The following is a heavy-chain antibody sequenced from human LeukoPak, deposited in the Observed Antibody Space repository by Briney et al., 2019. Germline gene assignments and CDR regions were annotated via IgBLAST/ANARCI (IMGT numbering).Heavy chain of an antibody. D-gene: IGHD4-17*01. V-gene: IGHV3-21*01. J-gene: IGHJ6*03. CDR3: AKLATVTTFHYYMDV. Sequence: GGSLRLSCAASGFTFSTYNMNWVRQAPGKGLEWVSSITSTSSYIYYADSVKGRFTISRDNAKSSLYLQMNSLGAEDTAVYYCAKLATVTTFHYYMDVWGKGTTVTVSS. CDR2: ITSTSSYI. CDR1: GFTFSTYN.